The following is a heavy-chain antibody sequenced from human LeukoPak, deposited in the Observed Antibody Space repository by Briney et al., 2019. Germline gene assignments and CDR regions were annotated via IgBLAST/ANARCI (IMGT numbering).Heavy chain of an antibody. J-gene: IGHJ4*02. D-gene: IGHD2-21*02. CDR1: GGSISSYY. CDR3: ARFAYCGGHCWYYYDY. CDR2: IYSSGST. Sequence: PSETLSLTCTVSGGSISSYYWSWIRQPPGKGLEWIGYIYSSGSTNYNPSLKSRITISVDTSKNQFSLKLSSVTAADTAVYYCARFAYCGGHCWYYYDYWGQGSLVTVSS. V-gene: IGHV4-59*01.